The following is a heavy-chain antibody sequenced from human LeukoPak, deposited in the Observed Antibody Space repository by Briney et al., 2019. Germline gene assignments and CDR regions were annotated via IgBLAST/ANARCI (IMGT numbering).Heavy chain of an antibody. CDR1: GYTFTSYG. J-gene: IGHJ3*02. D-gene: IGHD6-19*01. V-gene: IGHV1-18*01. CDR2: FSAYNGNT. CDR3: AGRAVAAYHDAFDI. Sequence: ASVKVSCKASGYTFTSYGISWVRQAPGQGLEWMGWFSAYNGNTNYAQKLQGRVTMTTDTSTSTAYMELRSLRSDDTAVYYCAGRAVAAYHDAFDIWGQGTMVTVSS.